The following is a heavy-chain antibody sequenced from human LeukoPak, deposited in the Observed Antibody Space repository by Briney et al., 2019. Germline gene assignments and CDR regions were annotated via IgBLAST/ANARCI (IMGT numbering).Heavy chain of an antibody. V-gene: IGHV7-4-1*02. Sequence: ASVKVSCKASGYTFTSYAMNWVRQAPGQGLEWMGWINTNTGNPTNAQGFTGRFVFSLDTSVSTAYLQISSLRAEDTAVYYCARPQGVAVAGTRAYGWFDPWGQGTLVTVSS. D-gene: IGHD6-19*01. CDR3: ARPQGVAVAGTRAYGWFDP. J-gene: IGHJ5*02. CDR2: INTNTGNP. CDR1: GYTFTSYA.